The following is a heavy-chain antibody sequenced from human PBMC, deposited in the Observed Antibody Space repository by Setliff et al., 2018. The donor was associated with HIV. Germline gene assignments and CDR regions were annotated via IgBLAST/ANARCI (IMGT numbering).Heavy chain of an antibody. CDR1: GYSITELS. D-gene: IGHD4-17*01. J-gene: IGHJ4*02. Sequence: ASVKVSCKVSGYSITELSIHWVRQAPGEGLEWMGGFDPEDDETVYAEKFQGRVTMTSNTSISTAYMELSTLRSEDTAVYYCARFLDYDYGDYRTYYFDFWGQGTLVTVSS. CDR2: FDPEDDET. V-gene: IGHV1-24*01. CDR3: ARFLDYDYGDYRTYYFDF.